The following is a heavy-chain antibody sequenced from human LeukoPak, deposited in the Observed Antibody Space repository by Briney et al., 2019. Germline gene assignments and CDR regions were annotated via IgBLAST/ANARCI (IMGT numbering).Heavy chain of an antibody. D-gene: IGHD3-16*01. J-gene: IGHJ4*02. CDR3: AKGRGIGDRRFFDY. CDR2: ISSSSSYI. V-gene: IGHV3-21*04. Sequence: GGSLRLSCAASGFTFSSYSMNWVRQAPGKGLEWVSSISSSSSYIYYADSVKGRFTISRDNSKNTLYLQMHSLRVEDTAVYYCAKGRGIGDRRFFDYWGQGTLVTVSS. CDR1: GFTFSSYS.